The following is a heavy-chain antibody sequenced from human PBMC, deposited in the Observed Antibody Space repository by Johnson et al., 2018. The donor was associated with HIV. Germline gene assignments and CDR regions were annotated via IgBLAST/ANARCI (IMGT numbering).Heavy chain of an antibody. V-gene: IGHV3-30*04. Sequence: QVRLVESGGGVVQPGRSLRLSCAASGFTFSSYAMHWVRQAPGKGLEWVAVISYDGSNKFFTDSVRGRFTISRDNSRNTLFPQMNSLGAEDTGVYYCVRRFYDSSAFDIWGQGTLVTVSS. CDR1: GFTFSSYA. CDR2: ISYDGSNK. J-gene: IGHJ3*02. D-gene: IGHD3-22*01. CDR3: VRRFYDSSAFDI.